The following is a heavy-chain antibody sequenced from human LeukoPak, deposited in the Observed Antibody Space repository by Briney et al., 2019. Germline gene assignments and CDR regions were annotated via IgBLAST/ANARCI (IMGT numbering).Heavy chain of an antibody. CDR2: ISAYNGNT. CDR1: GYTFTSYG. J-gene: IGHJ5*02. V-gene: IGHV1-18*01. Sequence: ASVKVSCKASGYTFTSYGISWVRQAPGQGLEWMGWISAYNGNTNYAQKLQGRVTITTDTSTSTAYMELRSLRSDDTAVYYCARSYYGSGSYSTAWFDPWGQGTLVTVSS. D-gene: IGHD3-10*01. CDR3: ARSYYGSGSYSTAWFDP.